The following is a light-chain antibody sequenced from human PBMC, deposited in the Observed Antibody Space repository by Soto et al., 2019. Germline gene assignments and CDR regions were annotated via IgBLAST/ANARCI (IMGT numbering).Light chain of an antibody. CDR3: SSHSNITPYV. V-gene: IGLV2-14*01. Sequence: QSALTQPASVSGSPGQSITISCTGTSRYVGAYNYVSWYQRHPGKAPKLMVYDVTNRPSGVSDRFSGSKSGNTASLTISGLQAEDEADYFCSSHSNITPYVFGTGTKVTVL. CDR2: DVT. CDR1: SRYVGAYNY. J-gene: IGLJ1*01.